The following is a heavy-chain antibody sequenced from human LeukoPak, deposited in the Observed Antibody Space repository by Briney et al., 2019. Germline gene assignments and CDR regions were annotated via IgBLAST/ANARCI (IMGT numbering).Heavy chain of an antibody. CDR2: ISYDGSNK. J-gene: IGHJ4*02. Sequence: GGPVRLSCGASGITFSSYGMHWVRQAPGKGLEWVAVISYDGSNKYYADSVKGRFTISRDNSKNTLYLQMNSLRAEDTAVYYCAQDRPLRGVIKTPPDYWGQGTLVTVSS. CDR1: GITFSSYG. D-gene: IGHD3-10*01. V-gene: IGHV3-30*18. CDR3: AQDRPLRGVIKTPPDY.